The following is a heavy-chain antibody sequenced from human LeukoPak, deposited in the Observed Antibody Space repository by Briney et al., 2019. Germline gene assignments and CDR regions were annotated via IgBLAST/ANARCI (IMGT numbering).Heavy chain of an antibody. CDR1: GYTFTNYA. J-gene: IGHJ4*02. CDR3: SRGGYCGSASCSDFDY. V-gene: IGHV7-4-1*02. CDR2: INTNTGNP. D-gene: IGHD2-2*03. Sequence: ASVKVSCKASGYTFTNYAMNWVRQAPGQGLEWMGWINTNTGNPTYAQGFTGRFVLSLDTSVSTAYLQISSLKAEDTAVYYCSRGGYCGSASCSDFDYWGQGTLVTVSS.